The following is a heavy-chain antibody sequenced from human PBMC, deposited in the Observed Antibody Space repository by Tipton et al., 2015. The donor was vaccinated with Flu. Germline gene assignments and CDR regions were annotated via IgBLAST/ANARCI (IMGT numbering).Heavy chain of an antibody. CDR2: ICHSGNT. V-gene: IGHV4-38-2*02. J-gene: IGHJ4*02. CDR1: GDSIGSGYC. CDR3: ARGSVVVAATGGYYFDY. Sequence: TLSLTCSVSGDSIGSGYCWGWVRQPPGKGLDWIGNICHSGNTYYNPSLKSRITISVDRSKNQFSLKLRSVTAADTAVYYCARGSVVVAATGGYYFDYWGQGTLVTVSS. D-gene: IGHD2-15*01.